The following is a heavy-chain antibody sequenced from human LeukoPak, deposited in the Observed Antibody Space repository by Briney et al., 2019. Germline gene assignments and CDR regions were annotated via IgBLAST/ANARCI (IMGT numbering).Heavy chain of an antibody. CDR2: IIPILGIA. V-gene: IGHV1-69*04. CDR3: ARQLYYYDSSGYYSY. D-gene: IGHD3-22*01. J-gene: IGHJ4*02. Sequence: ASVKVSCKASGGTFSSYAISWVRQAPGQGLEWMGRIIPILGIANYAQKFQGRVTITADKSTSTAYMELSSLRSGDTAVYYCARQLYYYDSSGYYSYWGQGTLVTVSS. CDR1: GGTFSSYA.